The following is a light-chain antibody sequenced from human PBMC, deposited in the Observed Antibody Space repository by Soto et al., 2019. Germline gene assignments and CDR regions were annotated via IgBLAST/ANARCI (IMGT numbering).Light chain of an antibody. Sequence: QSVLTQPPSASGTPGPRVTISCSGSSSNIGSNYVYWYQQLPGTAPKLLIYRNNQRPSGVPDRVSGSKSGTSASLAISGLRSEDEADYYCAAWDDSLRVFGGGTKVTVL. CDR3: AAWDDSLRV. J-gene: IGLJ3*02. CDR1: SSNIGSNY. V-gene: IGLV1-47*01. CDR2: RNN.